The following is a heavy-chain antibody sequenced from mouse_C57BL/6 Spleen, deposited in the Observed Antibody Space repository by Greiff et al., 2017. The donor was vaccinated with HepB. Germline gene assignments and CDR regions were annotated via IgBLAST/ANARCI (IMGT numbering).Heavy chain of an antibody. J-gene: IGHJ4*01. CDR1: GFTFSDYY. CDR2: INYDGSST. Sequence: EVQVVESEGGLVQPGSSMKLSCTASGFTFSDYYMAWVRQVPEKGLEWVANINYDGSSTYYLDSLKSRFIISRDNAKNILYLQMSSLKSEDTATYYCARVYYDYDGGALYAMDYWGQGTSVTVSS. V-gene: IGHV5-16*01. CDR3: ARVYYDYDGGALYAMDY. D-gene: IGHD2-4*01.